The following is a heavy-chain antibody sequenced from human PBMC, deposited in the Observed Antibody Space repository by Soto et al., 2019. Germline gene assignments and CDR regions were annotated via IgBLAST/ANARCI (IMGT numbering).Heavy chain of an antibody. CDR2: IYYSGST. V-gene: IGHV4-61*01. J-gene: IGHJ6*02. Sequence: QVQLQESGPGLVKPSETLSLTCTVSGGSVSSGSYYWSWIRQPPGKGLEWIGYIYYSGSTNYNPSLKSRVTIAVDTSKNQFSLKLSSVNAADTAVYYCARGYSSSWYGYYGMDVWGQGTTVTVSS. CDR3: ARGYSSSWYGYYGMDV. D-gene: IGHD6-13*01. CDR1: GGSVSSGSYY.